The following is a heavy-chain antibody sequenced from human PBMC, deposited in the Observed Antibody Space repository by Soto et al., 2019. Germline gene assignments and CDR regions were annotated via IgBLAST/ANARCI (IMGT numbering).Heavy chain of an antibody. D-gene: IGHD3-22*01. Sequence: XGSLSLTCTVSGGSISSYYGSWIRQPAGKGLEWIGRIYTSGSTNYNPSLKSRVTMSVDTSKNQFSLKLSSVTAADTAVYYCARDSSGYYYLFDYWGQGTLVTVSS. CDR2: IYTSGST. CDR3: ARDSSGYYYLFDY. CDR1: GGSISSYY. J-gene: IGHJ4*02. V-gene: IGHV4-4*07.